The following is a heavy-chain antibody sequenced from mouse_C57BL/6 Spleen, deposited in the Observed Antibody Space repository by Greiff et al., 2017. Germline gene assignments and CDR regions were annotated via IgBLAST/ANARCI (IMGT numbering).Heavy chain of an antibody. CDR3: ARSHGGYQDYFDG. V-gene: IGHV1-82*01. CDR1: GYAFSSSW. Sequence: VQLVEPGPELVKPGASVKISCKASGYAFSSSWMNWVKQRPGKGLAWIGRIYPGDGNTNYNGKFKGKATLTADKSSSTAYMHLSSLTSEESAVYFCARSHGGYQDYFDGWGQGTTLTVSS. J-gene: IGHJ2*01. D-gene: IGHD2-3*01. CDR2: IYPGDGNT.